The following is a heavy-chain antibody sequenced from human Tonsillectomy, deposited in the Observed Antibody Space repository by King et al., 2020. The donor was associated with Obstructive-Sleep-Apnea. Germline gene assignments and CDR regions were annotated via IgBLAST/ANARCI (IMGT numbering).Heavy chain of an antibody. CDR3: AKARRDHLVSNAAFDI. Sequence: VQLVESGGGVVQPGGSLRLSCAASGFTFSRYGVHWVRQAPGKGLEWVAFIRYDGGNKNFADSMKGRFTIPRDNSKNTLYLQMNSMRPGDTAVYYCAKARRDHLVSNAAFDIWGQGTTVTVSS. J-gene: IGHJ3*02. V-gene: IGHV3-30*02. CDR1: GFTFSRYG. D-gene: IGHD6-13*01. CDR2: IRYDGGNK.